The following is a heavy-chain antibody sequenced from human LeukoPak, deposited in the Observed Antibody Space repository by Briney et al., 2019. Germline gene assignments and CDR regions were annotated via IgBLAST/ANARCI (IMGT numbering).Heavy chain of an antibody. V-gene: IGHV3-30*02. CDR2: IRYDGSNK. J-gene: IGHJ3*02. CDR1: GFTSSSYG. D-gene: IGHD6-13*01. Sequence: SGGSLRLSCAASGFTSSSYGMHWVRQAPGKGLEWVAFIRYDGSNKYYADSVKGRFTISRDNSKNTLYLQMNSLRAEDTAVYYCAKGLPPGIAAAGTRFSAFDIWGQGTMVTVSS. CDR3: AKGLPPGIAAAGTRFSAFDI.